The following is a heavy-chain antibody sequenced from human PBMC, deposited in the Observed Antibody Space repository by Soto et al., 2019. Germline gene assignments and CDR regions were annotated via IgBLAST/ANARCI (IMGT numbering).Heavy chain of an antibody. CDR3: ARDNGGGDY. Sequence: PGGSLRLSCAASGFTLSRYWMSWVRRAPGKGLEWVASIKQDGSEKYYVDSVAGRFTISRDNAKNSLYLKMDSLRAEDTAVYYCARDNGGGDYWGQGTLVTVSS. CDR2: IKQDGSEK. CDR1: GFTLSRYW. J-gene: IGHJ4*02. D-gene: IGHD2-8*01. V-gene: IGHV3-7*03.